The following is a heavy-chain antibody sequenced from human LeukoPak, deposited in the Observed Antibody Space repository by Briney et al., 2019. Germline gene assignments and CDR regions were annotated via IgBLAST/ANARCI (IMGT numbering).Heavy chain of an antibody. Sequence: SGPMLVKSTQTLTLTCTFSGFSLSTSRVGVGWIRQPPGKALEWLAVIDWDNDKHYNPSLKSRLTISKDTSKNQVLLKMTNMDPVDTATYFCAHRLGGSTDFDYWGQGTLVTVSS. D-gene: IGHD3-16*01. J-gene: IGHJ4*02. CDR1: GFSLSTSRVG. CDR3: AHRLGGSTDFDY. V-gene: IGHV2-5*02. CDR2: IDWDNDK.